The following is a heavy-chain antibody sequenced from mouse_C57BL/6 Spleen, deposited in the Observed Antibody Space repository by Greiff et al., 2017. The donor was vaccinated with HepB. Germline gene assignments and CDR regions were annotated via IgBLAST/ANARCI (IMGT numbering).Heavy chain of an antibody. CDR2: INPYNGGT. CDR1: GYTFTDYY. D-gene: IGHD1-1*02. J-gene: IGHJ4*01. V-gene: IGHV1-19*01. Sequence: EVQLQQSGPVLVKPGASVKMSCKASGYTFTDYYMNWVKQSHGKSLEWIGVINPYNGGTSYNQKFKGKATLTVDKSSSTAYMELSSLTSEDSAGDYGARWGGNYGMDDWGQGTSVTVSS. CDR3: ARWGGNYGMDD.